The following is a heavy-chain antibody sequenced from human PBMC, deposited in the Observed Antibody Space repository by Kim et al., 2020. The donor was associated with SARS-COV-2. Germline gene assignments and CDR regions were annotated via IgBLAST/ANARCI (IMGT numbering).Heavy chain of an antibody. V-gene: IGHV4-39*07. CDR3: ARLYYDSSGYFDY. D-gene: IGHD3-22*01. Sequence: YNPSLKCRVTISLDTSKNQFYLKLSSVTAADTAVFYCARLYYDSSGYFDYWGQGTLVTVSS. J-gene: IGHJ4*02.